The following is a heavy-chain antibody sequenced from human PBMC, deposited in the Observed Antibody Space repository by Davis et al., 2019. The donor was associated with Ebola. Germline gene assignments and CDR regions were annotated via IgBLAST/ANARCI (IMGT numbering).Heavy chain of an antibody. D-gene: IGHD3-10*01. CDR1: GYTFTSYG. Sequence: AASVKVSCKASGYTFTSYGISWVRQAPGQGLEWMGWISAYNGNTNYAQKLQGRVTMTTDTSTSTAYMELRSLRSDDTAVYYCARGNVLLWFGELLSWFDPWGQGTLVTVSS. CDR2: ISAYNGNT. J-gene: IGHJ5*02. V-gene: IGHV1-18*01. CDR3: ARGNVLLWFGELLSWFDP.